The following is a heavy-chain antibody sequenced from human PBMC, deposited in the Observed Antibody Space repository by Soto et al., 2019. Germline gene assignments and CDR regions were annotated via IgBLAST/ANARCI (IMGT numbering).Heavy chain of an antibody. J-gene: IGHJ5*02. V-gene: IGHV4-31*03. CDR2: IYYSGST. Sequence: QVQLQESGPGLVKPSQTLSLTCTVSGGSISSGGYYWSWIRQHPGKGLEWIGYIYYSGSTYYNPSLKSRVPISLDTSKNQFSLKLSSVTAADTAVYYCASLRSSTSHGGGVWFDPWGQGTLVTVSS. CDR1: GGSISSGGYY. D-gene: IGHD2-2*01. CDR3: ASLRSSTSHGGGVWFDP.